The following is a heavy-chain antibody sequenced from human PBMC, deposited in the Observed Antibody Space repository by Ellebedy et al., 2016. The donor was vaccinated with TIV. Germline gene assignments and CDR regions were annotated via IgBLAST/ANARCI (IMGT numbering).Heavy chain of an antibody. CDR3: AKDWEANV. D-gene: IGHD1-26*01. J-gene: IGHJ6*02. CDR1: GFSFTSYS. CDR2: TSSTTDTI. V-gene: IGHV3-48*02. Sequence: PGGSLRLSCAAAGFSFTSYSMNWVRQAPGKGLEWIAYTSSTTDTIYYADSVQGRFTISRDNVWKSIFLQMNSLRDEDTAVYYCAKDWEANVWGQGITVTVS.